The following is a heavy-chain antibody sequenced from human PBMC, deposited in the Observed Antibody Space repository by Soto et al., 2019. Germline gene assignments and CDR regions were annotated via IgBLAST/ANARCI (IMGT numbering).Heavy chain of an antibody. J-gene: IGHJ5*02. V-gene: IGHV4-61*01. D-gene: IGHD2-2*01. CDR3: ARGVRTGFLYAGWFDP. Sequence: SLTCTVSVGSFSIGIYYWSWIRQPPGKGLEWIGYIYYSGSTNYNPSLKSRVTISVDTSKNQFSLKLSSVTAADTAVYYCARGVRTGFLYAGWFDPWGQGTLVTVSS. CDR1: VGSFSIGIYY. CDR2: IYYSGST.